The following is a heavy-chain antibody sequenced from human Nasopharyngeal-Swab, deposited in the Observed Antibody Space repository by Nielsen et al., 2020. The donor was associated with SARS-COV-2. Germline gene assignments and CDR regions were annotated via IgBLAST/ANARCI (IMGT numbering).Heavy chain of an antibody. Sequence: SETLSLTCAVSGGSISSGGYSWSWIRQPPGKGLEWIGYIYHSGSTYYNPSLKSRVTISVDRSKNQFSLKLSSVTAADTAVYYCARHGFGAMIVVVTKTPFDYWGQGTLVTVSS. V-gene: IGHV4-30-2*01. CDR2: IYHSGST. CDR1: GGSISSGGYS. J-gene: IGHJ4*02. CDR3: ARHGFGAMIVVVTKTPFDY. D-gene: IGHD3-22*01.